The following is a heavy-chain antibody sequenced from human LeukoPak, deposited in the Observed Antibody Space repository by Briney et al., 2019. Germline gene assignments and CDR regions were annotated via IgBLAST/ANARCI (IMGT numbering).Heavy chain of an antibody. CDR2: ISSSSSTI. Sequence: GGSLRLSCAASGFTFSSYSMNWVRQAPGKGLEWVSYISSSSSTIYYADSVKGRFTISRDNAKNSLYLQMNSLRAEDTAVYYCASAHYDYVWGSYRHSNFDYWGQGTLVTVS. V-gene: IGHV3-48*04. CDR3: ASAHYDYVWGSYRHSNFDY. D-gene: IGHD3-16*02. J-gene: IGHJ4*02. CDR1: GFTFSSYS.